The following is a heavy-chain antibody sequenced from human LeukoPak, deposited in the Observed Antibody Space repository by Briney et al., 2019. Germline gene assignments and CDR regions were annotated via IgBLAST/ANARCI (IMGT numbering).Heavy chain of an antibody. CDR2: IKGDESYT. J-gene: IGHJ5*02. V-gene: IGHV3-74*01. CDR3: ARGARPDIELEPAEIERLNFFDP. D-gene: IGHD2-8*02. Sequence: GGSLRLSCAASGFTFRSHWMHWVRQAPGKGLVWVSRIKGDESYTNHADSVKGRFTISRDNAKSTLYLQMTSLRAEDTAVYYCARGARPDIELEPAEIERLNFFDPWGQGTLVSVSS. CDR1: GFTFRSHW.